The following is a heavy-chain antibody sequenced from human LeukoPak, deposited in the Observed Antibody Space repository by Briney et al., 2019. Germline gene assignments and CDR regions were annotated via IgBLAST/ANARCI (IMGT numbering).Heavy chain of an antibody. V-gene: IGHV3-23*01. D-gene: IGHD2-2*01. CDR1: GFTFSSYA. J-gene: IGHJ4*02. CDR2: ISGSGGST. Sequence: QPGGSLRLSCAASGFTFSSYAMSWVRQAPGKGLEWASAISGSGGSTYYADSVKGRFTISRDNSKNTLYLQMNSLRAEDTAVYYCAKDSYRTIVVVPAAIWDYWGQGTLVTVSS. CDR3: AKDSYRTIVVVPAAIWDY.